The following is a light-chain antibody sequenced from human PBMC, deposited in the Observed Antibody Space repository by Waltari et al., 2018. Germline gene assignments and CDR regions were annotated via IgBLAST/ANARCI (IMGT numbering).Light chain of an antibody. CDR2: LGS. Sequence: DIVMTQSPLSLPVTPGETASISCKSSQSLLHSNGYNYLDWYLQKPGQSPQLLIYLGSNLASGVPDRFSGSGSGTDFTLKISRVEAEDVGVYYCMQALQTPLTFGGGTKVEIK. V-gene: IGKV2-28*01. J-gene: IGKJ4*01. CDR3: MQALQTPLT. CDR1: QSLLHSNGYNY.